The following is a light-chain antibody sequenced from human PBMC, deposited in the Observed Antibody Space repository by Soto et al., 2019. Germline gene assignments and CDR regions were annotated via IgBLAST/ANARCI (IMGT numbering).Light chain of an antibody. CDR2: GVS. CDR3: QQYNNWPWT. V-gene: IGKV3-20*01. Sequence: EIVLTQSPGTLSLSPGERATLSCRASQSVSSTFLARYQQKPGQAPRLLIFGVSNRATGIPDRFSGSGSGTDFTLTISSLQSEDFAVYYCQQYNNWPWTFGQGTKVDIK. CDR1: QSVSSTF. J-gene: IGKJ1*01.